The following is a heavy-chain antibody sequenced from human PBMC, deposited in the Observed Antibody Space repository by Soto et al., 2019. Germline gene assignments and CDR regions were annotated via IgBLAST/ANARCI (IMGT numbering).Heavy chain of an antibody. Sequence: ASVKVSCKASGYTFTIYYMHWERQAPGQGLEWMGIINPSGGSTSYAQMFQGRVTMTRDTSTSTVYMELSSLRSEDTAIYYCARSRDRFDYWGQGTLVTVSS. CDR3: ARSRDRFDY. J-gene: IGHJ4*02. V-gene: IGHV1-46*01. CDR1: GYTFTIYY. CDR2: INPSGGST.